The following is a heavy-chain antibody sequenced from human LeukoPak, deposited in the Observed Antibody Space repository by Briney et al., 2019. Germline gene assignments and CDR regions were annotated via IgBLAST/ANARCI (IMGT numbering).Heavy chain of an antibody. Sequence: GGSLRLSCAASGFTFSRLGMQWVRQAPGKGLEWVAVIHDDGTQGQYADSVKGRFTISKDNSQNTLYLQMNNLRDDDTAVYYCAKEGDEFRGYLDVWGKGTTVTVSS. V-gene: IGHV3-30*02. CDR2: IHDDGTQG. J-gene: IGHJ6*03. CDR1: GFTFSRLG. D-gene: IGHD3-16*01. CDR3: AKEGDEFRGYLDV.